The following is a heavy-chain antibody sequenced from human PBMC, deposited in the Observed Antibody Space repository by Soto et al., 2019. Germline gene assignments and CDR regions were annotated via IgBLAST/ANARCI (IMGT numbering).Heavy chain of an antibody. V-gene: IGHV3-23*01. Sequence: PGGSLRLSCAVSGLTFSDYGMNWVRQAPGKGLEWVSVISSTGARTNYVDSVKGRFTISRDNSKNMLYLEMNTLRAEDTAIYYCTKDQDKTGFPSYFDPWGQGTLVTVSS. D-gene: IGHD1-26*01. CDR2: ISSTGART. CDR3: TKDQDKTGFPSYFDP. CDR1: GLTFSDYG. J-gene: IGHJ5*02.